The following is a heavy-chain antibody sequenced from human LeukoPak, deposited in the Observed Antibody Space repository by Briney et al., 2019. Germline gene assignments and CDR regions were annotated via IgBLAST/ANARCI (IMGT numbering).Heavy chain of an antibody. D-gene: IGHD2-15*01. Sequence: GESLKISCKTSGYSFTSYWIGWVRQMPGEGLEWMGIIYPGDSDTRYSPAFQGQVTISANKSISTAYLQWSSLKASDTAMYYCARHPIGYCSGGSCYTWFDPWGQGTLVTVSS. J-gene: IGHJ5*02. CDR1: GYSFTSYW. CDR3: ARHPIGYCSGGSCYTWFDP. V-gene: IGHV5-51*01. CDR2: IYPGDSDT.